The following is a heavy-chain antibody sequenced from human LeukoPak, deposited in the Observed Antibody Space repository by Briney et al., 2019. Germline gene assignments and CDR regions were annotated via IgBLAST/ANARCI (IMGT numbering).Heavy chain of an antibody. CDR1: GESFGGYY. CDR3: ARLGSAWSEADY. V-gene: IGHV4-34*01. D-gene: IGHD6-19*01. CDR2: INHSGTT. J-gene: IGHJ4*02. Sequence: SETLSLTCAVYGESFGGYYWSWIRQPPGKGLEWIGEINHSGTTNYNPSLKSRVTISVDTSKNQLPLKVRSVTAADTGVYYCARLGSAWSEADYWGQGTLVTVSS.